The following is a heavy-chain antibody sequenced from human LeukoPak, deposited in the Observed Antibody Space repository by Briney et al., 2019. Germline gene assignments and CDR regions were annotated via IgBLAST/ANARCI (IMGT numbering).Heavy chain of an antibody. J-gene: IGHJ6*02. V-gene: IGHV3-7*01. CDR1: GFSFKDYW. CDR3: ARVDSYCSGEGCYYYYGMDV. Sequence: GGSLRLSCAASGFSFKDYWMSWVRQAPGKGLEWVAYITPDGSGKTYVDSVKGRFTISRDNAKQSLYLQMDTVTAEDTAVYYCARVDSYCSGEGCYYYYGMDVWGQGTTVTVSS. CDR2: ITPDGSGK. D-gene: IGHD2-15*01.